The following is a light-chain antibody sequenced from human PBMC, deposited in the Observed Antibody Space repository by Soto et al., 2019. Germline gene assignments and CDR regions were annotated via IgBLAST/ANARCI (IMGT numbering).Light chain of an antibody. CDR1: QSVRSN. V-gene: IGKV3-15*01. CDR3: QQYNNWPQLT. CDR2: AAS. J-gene: IGKJ4*01. Sequence: EIVMTQSPATLSVSPGERATLSCRASQSVRSNLAWHQQKPGQAPRLLIYAASTRATGVPARFSGSGSGTEFTLTISSLQSEDFAVYYCQQYNNWPQLTFGGGTKV.